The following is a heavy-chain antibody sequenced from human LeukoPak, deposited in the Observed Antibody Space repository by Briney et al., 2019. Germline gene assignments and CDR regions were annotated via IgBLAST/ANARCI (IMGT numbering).Heavy chain of an antibody. CDR2: ISHDGTT. D-gene: IGHD3-22*01. V-gene: IGHV4-4*02. Sequence: SETLSLTCGVAGGSIDITNYWSWVRQAPGKGLEWIREISHDGTTNYDPSLRSRVAMSLDRANNQFSLSLTSVTAADTAVYYCTREDRPFCPFAYWGQGVLVTVSS. CDR1: GGSIDITNY. J-gene: IGHJ4*02. CDR3: TREDRPFCPFAY.